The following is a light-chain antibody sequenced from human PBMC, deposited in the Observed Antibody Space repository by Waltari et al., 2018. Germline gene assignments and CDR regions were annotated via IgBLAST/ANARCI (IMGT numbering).Light chain of an antibody. Sequence: ENVLTQSPDTLPLPPGERATLSCRARQTLSKDYLSWYQQKPGQPPRLLIYGVSNRATGIPDRFSGSGSGTDFTLTINRLEPEDFAVYYCQQYDRSPRTFGQGTQVDIK. V-gene: IGKV3-20*01. CDR1: QTLSKDY. CDR2: GVS. CDR3: QQYDRSPRT. J-gene: IGKJ1*01.